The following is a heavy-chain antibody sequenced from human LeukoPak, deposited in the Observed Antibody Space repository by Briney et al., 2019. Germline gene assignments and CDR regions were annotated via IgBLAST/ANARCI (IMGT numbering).Heavy chain of an antibody. CDR2: IYYSGST. CDR3: AAMGGALAWGSGSYYLGVYYYYYGMDV. Sequence: SETLSLTCTVSGGSISSSSYYWGWIRQPPGKGLEWIGSIYYSGSTYYDPSLKSRVTISVDTSKNQFSLKLSSVTAADTAVHYCAAMGGALAWGSGSYYLGVYYYYYGMDVWGQGTTVTVSS. V-gene: IGHV4-39*01. CDR1: GGSISSSSYY. D-gene: IGHD3-10*01. J-gene: IGHJ6*02.